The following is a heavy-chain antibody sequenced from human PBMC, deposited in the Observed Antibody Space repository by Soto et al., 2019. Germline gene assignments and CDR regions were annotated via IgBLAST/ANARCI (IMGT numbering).Heavy chain of an antibody. CDR1: GFTFSSYG. V-gene: IGHV3-30*18. CDR3: AKAGIAGFDY. Sequence: QVQLVESGGGVVQPGRSLRLSCAASGFTFSSYGMHWVRQAPGKGLEWVAVISYDGSNKYYADSVKGRFTISRDNSNNTLYLQMNSLRAEDTAVYYCAKAGIAGFDYWGQGTLVTVSS. CDR2: ISYDGSNK. J-gene: IGHJ4*02.